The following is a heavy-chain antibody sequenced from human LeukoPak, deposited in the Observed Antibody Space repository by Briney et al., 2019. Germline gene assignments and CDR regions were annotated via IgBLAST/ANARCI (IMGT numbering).Heavy chain of an antibody. J-gene: IGHJ5*02. CDR1: GFTFNDYY. V-gene: IGHV3-11*01. CDR3: AIDGAGFDT. CDR2: INIGGTNT. Sequence: GGSLRLSCAASGFTFNDYYMSWIRQAPGKGLEWLSYINIGGTNTHYADSVKGRFTISRDNAKKSLYLEMNNLRAEDTAVYYSAIDGAGFDTWGQGVLVTVSS.